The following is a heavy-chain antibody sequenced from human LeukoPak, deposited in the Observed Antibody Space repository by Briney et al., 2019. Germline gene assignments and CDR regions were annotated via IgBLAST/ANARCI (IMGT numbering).Heavy chain of an antibody. CDR3: ARVPHYYYYYLDV. Sequence: SETLSLTCTVSGGSISSGSYYWSWIRQPAGKGLEWIGRIYTSGSTNYNPSLKSRVTISVDTSKNQFSLKLSSVTAADTAVYYCARVPHYYYYYLDVWGKGTTVTVSS. CDR2: IYTSGST. CDR1: GGSISSGSYY. J-gene: IGHJ6*03. V-gene: IGHV4-61*02.